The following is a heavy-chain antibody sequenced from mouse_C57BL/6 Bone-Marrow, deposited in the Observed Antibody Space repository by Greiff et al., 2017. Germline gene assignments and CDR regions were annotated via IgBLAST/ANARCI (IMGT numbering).Heavy chain of an antibody. D-gene: IGHD4-1*01. CDR3: ARHWDGYAMDY. Sequence: EVKLVESGGDLVKPGGSLKLSCAASGFTFSSYGMSWVRQTPDKRLEWVATISSGGSYTYYPDSVKGRFTISRDNATNTLYLQMSSLKSEDTAVYYCARHWDGYAMDYWGQGTSVTVSS. J-gene: IGHJ4*01. V-gene: IGHV5-6*01. CDR2: ISSGGSYT. CDR1: GFTFSSYG.